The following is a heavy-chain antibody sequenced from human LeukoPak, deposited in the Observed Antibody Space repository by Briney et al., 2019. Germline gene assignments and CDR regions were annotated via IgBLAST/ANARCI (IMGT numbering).Heavy chain of an antibody. Sequence: GGSLRLSCVASGFTFSDYYMSWIRQAPGKGLEWVGFIRSEPYGGTTEYAASVKGRFTISRDDSKSIAYLQMTSLKTEDTAVYYCTRETPGGDYYDSSGYGTSYWGQGTLVTVSS. V-gene: IGHV3-71*01. CDR1: GFTFSDYY. D-gene: IGHD3-22*01. CDR3: TRETPGGDYYDSSGYGTSY. J-gene: IGHJ4*02. CDR2: IRSEPYGGTT.